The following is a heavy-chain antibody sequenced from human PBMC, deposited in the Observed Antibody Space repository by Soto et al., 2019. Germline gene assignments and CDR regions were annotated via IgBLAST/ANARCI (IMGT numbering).Heavy chain of an antibody. CDR2: ISAYNGNT. J-gene: IGHJ4*02. Sequence: QIQLVQSGAEVKKPGPSVKVSSKASGYTFSSYNITWVRQAPGQGLEWMGWISAYNGNTNYAQNLQGRVTMTTDPSTSTAYMELRSLRSDDTAVYYCARDLPPVDYWGQGTLVTVSS. CDR3: ARDLPPVDY. V-gene: IGHV1-18*01. CDR1: GYTFSSYN.